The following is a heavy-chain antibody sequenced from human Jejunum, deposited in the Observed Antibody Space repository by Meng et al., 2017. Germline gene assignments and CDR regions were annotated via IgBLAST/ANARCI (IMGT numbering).Heavy chain of an antibody. V-gene: IGHV3-48*03. CDR2: ISSSGSTI. CDR3: AREAGNLRAFDI. D-gene: IGHD6-13*01. J-gene: IGHJ3*02. Sequence: GGSLRLSCEASGFTFRSSEMNWVRQAPGKGLEWVSYISSSGSTISYSDSVKGRFTISRDNAKNSLYLQMSSLRAEDTAIYYCAREAGNLRAFDIWGQGTMVTVSS. CDR1: GFTFRSSE.